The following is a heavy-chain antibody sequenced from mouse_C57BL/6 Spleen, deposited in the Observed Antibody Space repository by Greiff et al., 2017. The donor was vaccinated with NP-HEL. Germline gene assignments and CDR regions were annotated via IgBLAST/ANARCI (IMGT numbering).Heavy chain of an antibody. V-gene: IGHV3-6*01. CDR3: ARNYYGEGPLDY. CDR2: ISYDGSN. CDR1: GYSITSGYY. J-gene: IGHJ2*01. D-gene: IGHD1-1*01. Sequence: EVQLQQSGPGLVKPSQSLSLTCSVTGYSITSGYYWNWIRQFPGNKLEWMGYISYDGSNNYNPSLKNRISITRDTSKNQFFLKLNSVTTEDTATYYCARNYYGEGPLDYWGQGTTLTVSS.